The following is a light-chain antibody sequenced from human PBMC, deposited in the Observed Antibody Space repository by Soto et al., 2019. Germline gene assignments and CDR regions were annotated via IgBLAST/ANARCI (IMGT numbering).Light chain of an antibody. Sequence: DIPMTQSPSSLSASVGDTVIITCRASQTISSPLSWYQQKPGQVPELLIYATSRLQSGVPSRFSGSRSETDFILTISSLQPEDFATYYCQHNYGTPAFGQGTRLEIK. CDR1: QTISSP. V-gene: IGKV1-39*01. J-gene: IGKJ5*01. CDR3: QHNYGTPA. CDR2: ATS.